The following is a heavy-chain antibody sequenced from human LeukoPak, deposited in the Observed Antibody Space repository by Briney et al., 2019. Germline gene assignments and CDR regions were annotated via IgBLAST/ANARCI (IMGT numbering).Heavy chain of an antibody. CDR3: AKRDFDF. J-gene: IGHJ4*02. Sequence: PGGSLRLSCAASGFTFSDYYMSWFRQAPGKGLQWVSYISSSGGSIYYADSVKGRFTISRDNTKNSLYLQMNSLRAEDTAVYYCAKRDFDFWGQGTLVIVSS. CDR1: GFTFSDYY. CDR2: ISSSGGSI. V-gene: IGHV3-11*01.